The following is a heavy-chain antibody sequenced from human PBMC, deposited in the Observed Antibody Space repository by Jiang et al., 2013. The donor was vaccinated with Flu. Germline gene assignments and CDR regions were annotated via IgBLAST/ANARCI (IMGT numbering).Heavy chain of an antibody. Sequence: GLVKPSETLSLTCTVSGGSISNYYWSWIRQPPGKGLEWIGYIYYSGSTNYNPSLKSRVTISVDTSKNQFSLKLSSVTAADTAVYYRARHGKDGYSQGAFDIWGQGTMVTVSS. D-gene: IGHD5-24*01. V-gene: IGHV4-59*08. J-gene: IGHJ3*02. CDR3: ARHGKDGYSQGAFDI. CDR2: IYYSGST. CDR1: GGSISNYY.